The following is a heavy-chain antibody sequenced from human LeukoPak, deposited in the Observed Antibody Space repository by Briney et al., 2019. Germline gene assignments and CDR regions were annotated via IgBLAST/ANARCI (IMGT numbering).Heavy chain of an antibody. J-gene: IGHJ6*02. CDR1: GFTVSSNY. D-gene: IGHD2-2*02. CDR3: ARDRIVVVPAAISNRYYYYGMDV. CDR2: IYSGGST. Sequence: GGSLRLSCAASGFTVSSNYMSWVRQAPGKGLEWVSVIYSGGSTYYADSVKGRFTISRGNSKNTLYLQMNSLRAEDTAVYYCARDRIVVVPAAISNRYYYYGMDVWGQGTTVTVSS. V-gene: IGHV3-66*01.